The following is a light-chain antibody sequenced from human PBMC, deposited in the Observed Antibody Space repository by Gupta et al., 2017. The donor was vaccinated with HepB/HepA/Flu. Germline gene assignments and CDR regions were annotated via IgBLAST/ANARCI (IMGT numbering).Light chain of an antibody. Sequence: EVVLTQSPGTLPLSPGERATLSCRASQSVTRTYLGWYQQKPGKAPRLLIYGTPKRATGLPDRFSGSGSGTDFTLSISRLEPEDFAVYYCQQYGYSPLTFGPGTKVEIK. CDR2: GTP. CDR1: QSVTRTY. CDR3: QQYGYSPLT. J-gene: IGKJ3*01. V-gene: IGKV3-20*01.